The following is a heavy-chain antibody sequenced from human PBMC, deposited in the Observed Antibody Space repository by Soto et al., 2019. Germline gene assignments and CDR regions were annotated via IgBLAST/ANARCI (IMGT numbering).Heavy chain of an antibody. D-gene: IGHD3-22*01. J-gene: IGHJ4*02. V-gene: IGHV3-7*01. Sequence: EVQLVESGGGLVKPGGSLRLSCAASGFTFSSYWMSWVRQAPGKGLEWVANIKQDGSEKYYVDSVKGRFTISRDNAKNSLYLQMNSLRAEDTAVYYCARDRDSSGYYSRLFDYWGQGTLVTVSS. CDR1: GFTFSSYW. CDR3: ARDRDSSGYYSRLFDY. CDR2: IKQDGSEK.